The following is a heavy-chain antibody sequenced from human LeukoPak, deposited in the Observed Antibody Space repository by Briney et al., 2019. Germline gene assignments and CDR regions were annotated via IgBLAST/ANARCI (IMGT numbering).Heavy chain of an antibody. CDR2: ITSGGTYT. J-gene: IGHJ4*02. V-gene: IGHV3-21*06. Sequence: GGSLRLSCAASGFTLSTYNMNWVRQAPGKGLEWVSSITSGGTYTYYADSVKGRFTTSRDNAKNSLSLQLSSLRAEDTAVYYCARGHYDILTASYKWTPDYWGQGILVTVSS. D-gene: IGHD3-9*01. CDR3: ARGHYDILTASYKWTPDY. CDR1: GFTLSTYN.